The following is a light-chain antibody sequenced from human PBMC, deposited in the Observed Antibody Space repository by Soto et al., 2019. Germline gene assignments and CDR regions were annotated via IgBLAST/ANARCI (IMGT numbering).Light chain of an antibody. CDR3: QQYNSYSLT. J-gene: IGKJ3*01. V-gene: IGKV1-5*01. CDR2: DAS. Sequence: DIQMTQSPSTLSASVGDRVTITCRASQSISSWLAWYQQKPGKAPKLLIYDASSLESVVPSRFSGSGSGTEFTLTISSLQPDDFATYYCQQYNSYSLTFGPGTKVDIK. CDR1: QSISSW.